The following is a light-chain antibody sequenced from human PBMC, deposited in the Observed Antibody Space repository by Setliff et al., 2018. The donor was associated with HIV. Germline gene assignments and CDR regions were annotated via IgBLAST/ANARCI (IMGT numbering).Light chain of an antibody. Sequence: QSVLAQPASVAGSPGQSITISCTGTGSDIGNYNYVSWHQQHPGKAPKLMIYDVSNRPSGVSNRFSGSKSGNTASLTISGLQAEDEADYYCSSFTDSTLEYVFGTGTKGTVL. CDR2: DVS. CDR3: SSFTDSTLEYV. J-gene: IGLJ1*01. CDR1: GSDIGNYNY. V-gene: IGLV2-14*03.